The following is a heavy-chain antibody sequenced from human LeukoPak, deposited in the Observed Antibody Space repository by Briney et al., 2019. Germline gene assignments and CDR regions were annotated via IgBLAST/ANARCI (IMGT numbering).Heavy chain of an antibody. D-gene: IGHD3-16*02. V-gene: IGHV3-21*01. Sequence: GGSLRLSCAASGFTFSSYSMNWVRQAPGKGLEWVSFISSSGSHMYYADSVKGRFTISRDNAKNSLYLQMNSLRAEDTAVYYCARLTFGGVIGFDYWGQGTLVTVSS. CDR3: ARLTFGGVIGFDY. CDR2: ISSSGSHM. J-gene: IGHJ4*02. CDR1: GFTFSSYS.